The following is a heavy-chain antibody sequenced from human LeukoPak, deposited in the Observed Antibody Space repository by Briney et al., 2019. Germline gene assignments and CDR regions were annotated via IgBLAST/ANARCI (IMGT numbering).Heavy chain of an antibody. V-gene: IGHV4-38-2*02. Sequence: SETLSLACTVSDYSISSGYGYYWGWIRQPPGKGLEWIGNIYHSGITYYNHFNSSLKSRVTISIDTSKNQFSLRLTSVTAADTAVYFCATLVSTKYYFDYWGQGTLVTVSS. J-gene: IGHJ4*02. CDR1: DYSISSGYGYY. CDR3: ATLVSTKYYFDY. D-gene: IGHD5/OR15-5a*01. CDR2: IYHSGIT.